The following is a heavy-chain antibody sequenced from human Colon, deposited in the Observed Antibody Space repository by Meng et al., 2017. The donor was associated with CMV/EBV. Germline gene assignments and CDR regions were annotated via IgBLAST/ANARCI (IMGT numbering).Heavy chain of an antibody. CDR3: ARGFSSTPTFDP. CDR2: IYSGGST. J-gene: IGHJ5*02. V-gene: IGHV3-66*02. CDR1: GGSVSSGSYY. D-gene: IGHD2-2*01. Sequence: ETLSLTCTVSGGSVSSGSYYWSWIRQPPGKGLEWASVIYSGGSTYYADSVKGRFTISRDNSKNTLYLQMNSLRAEDTAVYYCARGFSSTPTFDPWGQGTLVTVSS.